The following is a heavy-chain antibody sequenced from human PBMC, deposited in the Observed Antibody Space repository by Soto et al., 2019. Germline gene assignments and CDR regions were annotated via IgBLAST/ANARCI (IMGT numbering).Heavy chain of an antibody. J-gene: IGHJ4*02. CDR1: GFTFSNAW. V-gene: IGHV3-15*07. Sequence: EVQLVESGGGLVKPGGSLRLSCAASGFTFSNAWMNWVRQAPGKGLEWVGGIKSKTDGGTTDYAAPVKGRFTISSDDSKHTLYLQLNSLKTDDTAVYYCTTDGSPQIVGATHCDYWGQGTLVTVSS. CDR3: TTDGSPQIVGATHCDY. CDR2: IKSKTDGGTT. D-gene: IGHD1-26*01.